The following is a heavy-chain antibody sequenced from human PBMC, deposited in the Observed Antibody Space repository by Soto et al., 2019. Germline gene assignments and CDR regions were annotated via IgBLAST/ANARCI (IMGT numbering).Heavy chain of an antibody. Sequence: SETLSLTCAVYGGSFSGYYWSWIRQPPGKGLEWIGEINHSGSTNYNPSLKSRVTISVDTSKNQFSLKLSSVTAADTAVYYCARGHWQGGSSWYHYYYYYGMDVWGQGTTVTVS. D-gene: IGHD6-13*01. CDR2: INHSGST. CDR3: ARGHWQGGSSWYHYYYYYGMDV. CDR1: GGSFSGYY. V-gene: IGHV4-34*01. J-gene: IGHJ6*02.